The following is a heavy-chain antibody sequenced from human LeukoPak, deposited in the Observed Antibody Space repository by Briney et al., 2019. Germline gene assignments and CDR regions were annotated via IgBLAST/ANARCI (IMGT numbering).Heavy chain of an antibody. CDR3: ARNDCSGGSCYPSAS. V-gene: IGHV4-34*01. Sequence: PSETLSLTCAVYGGSFSGYYWSWIRQPPVKGLEWIGEINHSGSTNYNPSLKSRVTISVDTSKNQFSLKLSSVTAADTAVYYCARNDCSGGSCYPSASWGQGTLVTVSS. CDR2: INHSGST. J-gene: IGHJ5*02. D-gene: IGHD2-15*01. CDR1: GGSFSGYY.